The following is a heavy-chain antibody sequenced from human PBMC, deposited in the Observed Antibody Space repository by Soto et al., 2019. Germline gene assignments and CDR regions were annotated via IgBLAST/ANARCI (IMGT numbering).Heavy chain of an antibody. CDR2: IKTTSDDGTA. Sequence: EVQLVESGGGLVKPGGSLRLSCAASGFTFSDAWMSWVRQAPGKGLEWVGRIKTTSDDGTADYGAPVKGRFIISRDDAKNTLYLQMNSLKIEDTAVYHCTTEYDFRGGYYGIYWGQGTPVTVSS. V-gene: IGHV3-15*01. D-gene: IGHD3-3*01. CDR3: TTEYDFRGGYYGIY. J-gene: IGHJ4*02. CDR1: GFTFSDAW.